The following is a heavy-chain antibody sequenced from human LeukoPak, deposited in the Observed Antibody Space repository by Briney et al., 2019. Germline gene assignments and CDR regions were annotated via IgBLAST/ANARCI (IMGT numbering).Heavy chain of an antibody. Sequence: PGGSLRLSCAASGFTFSSYSMNWVRQAPGKGLEWVSYISSSSSTIYYADSVKGRFTISRDNAKNSLYLQMNSLRAEDTAVYYCARAFGDYSDAFDIWGQGTMVTVSS. J-gene: IGHJ3*02. D-gene: IGHD3-10*01. CDR2: ISSSSSTI. CDR1: GFTFSSYS. CDR3: ARAFGDYSDAFDI. V-gene: IGHV3-48*04.